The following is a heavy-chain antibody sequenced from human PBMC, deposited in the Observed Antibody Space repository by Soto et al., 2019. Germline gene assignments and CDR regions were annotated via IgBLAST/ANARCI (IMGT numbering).Heavy chain of an antibody. V-gene: IGHV1-8*01. CDR2: MNPNSGNT. CDR3: ARGVGYNSVLAWFDP. Sequence: ASVKVSCKASGYTFTSYDINWVRQATGQGLEWMGWMNPNSGNTGYAQKFQGRVTMTRNTSISTAYMELSSLRSEDTAVCYCARGVGYNSVLAWFDPWGQGTLVTVSS. CDR1: GYTFTSYD. J-gene: IGHJ5*02. D-gene: IGHD5-12*01.